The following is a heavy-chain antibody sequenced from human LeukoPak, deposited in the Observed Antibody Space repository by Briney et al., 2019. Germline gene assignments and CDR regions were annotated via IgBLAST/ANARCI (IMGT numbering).Heavy chain of an antibody. D-gene: IGHD6-19*01. J-gene: IGHJ4*02. Sequence: GGSLRLSCAASGFTFSSYWMHWVRHAPGKGLVWVSRINSDGSSTRYADSVKGRFTISRDNAKNTLYLQMNSLRAEDTAVYYCAREAGYSSGWDNFDYWGQGTLVTVSS. CDR1: GFTFSSYW. CDR3: AREAGYSSGWDNFDY. V-gene: IGHV3-74*01. CDR2: INSDGSST.